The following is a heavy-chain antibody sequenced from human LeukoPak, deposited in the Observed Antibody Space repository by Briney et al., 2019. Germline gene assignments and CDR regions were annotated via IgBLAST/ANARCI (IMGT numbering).Heavy chain of an antibody. CDR3: AKWFLDVVVTAMADWYFDL. V-gene: IGHV3-23*01. CDR1: GFTFSSYA. Sequence: GGSLRLSCAASGFTFSSYAMSWVRQAPGKGLEWVSAISGSGGSTYYADSVKGRFTISRDNSKNTLYLQMNSLRAEGTAVYYCAKWFLDVVVTAMADWYFDLWGRGTLVTVSS. D-gene: IGHD2-21*02. J-gene: IGHJ2*01. CDR2: ISGSGGST.